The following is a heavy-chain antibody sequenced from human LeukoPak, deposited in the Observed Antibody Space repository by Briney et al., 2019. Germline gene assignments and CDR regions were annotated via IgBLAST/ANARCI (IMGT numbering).Heavy chain of an antibody. CDR1: GFTFSSYA. V-gene: IGHV3-23*01. J-gene: IGHJ4*02. CDR3: AKVQRGPLRYFDWLFPFDY. CDR2: ISGSGGST. Sequence: GGSLRLSCAASGFTFSSYAMSWVRQAPGKGLEWVSAISGSGGSTYYADSVKGRFTISRDNSKNTLYLQMNSLRAEDTAVYHCAKVQRGPLRYFDWLFPFDYWGQGTLVTVSS. D-gene: IGHD3-9*01.